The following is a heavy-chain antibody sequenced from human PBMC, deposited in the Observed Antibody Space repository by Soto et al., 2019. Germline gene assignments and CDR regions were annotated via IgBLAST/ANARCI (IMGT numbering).Heavy chain of an antibody. D-gene: IGHD2-15*01. CDR3: ATVPYCSGGSCYFPWFDP. CDR1: GYTFTSYA. CDR2: INAGNGNT. J-gene: IGHJ5*02. V-gene: IGHV1-3*01. Sequence: QVQLVQSGAEVKKPGASVKVSCKASGYTFTSYAMHWVRQAPGQRLEWMGWINAGNGNTKYSQKFQGRVTITRDTSASTAYMELSSLRSDDTAVYYCATVPYCSGGSCYFPWFDPWGQGTLVTVSS.